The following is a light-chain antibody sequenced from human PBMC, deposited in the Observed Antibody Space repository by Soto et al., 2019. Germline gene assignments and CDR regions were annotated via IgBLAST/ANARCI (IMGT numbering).Light chain of an antibody. CDR3: QAWDSSTVV. Sequence: SSELTQPPSVSVSPGQTASITCSGDELGDKYACWYQQKPGQSPVLVIYQDSKRPSGIPERFSGSNSGNTATLTISGTQAMDEADYYCQAWDSSTVVFGTGTKLTVL. J-gene: IGLJ1*01. CDR2: QDS. CDR1: ELGDKY. V-gene: IGLV3-1*01.